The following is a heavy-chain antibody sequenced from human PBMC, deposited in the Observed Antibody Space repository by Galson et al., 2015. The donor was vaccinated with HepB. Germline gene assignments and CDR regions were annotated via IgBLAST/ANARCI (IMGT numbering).Heavy chain of an antibody. Sequence: SLRLSCAASGFTFSSYAMSWVRQAPGKGLEWVSAISGSGGSTYYADSVKGRFTISRDNSKNTLYLQMNSLRAEDTAVYYCAKAQPEDYVWGSWGYFDYWGQGTLVTVSS. CDR2: ISGSGGST. D-gene: IGHD3-16*01. CDR3: AKAQPEDYVWGSWGYFDY. V-gene: IGHV3-23*01. CDR1: GFTFSSYA. J-gene: IGHJ4*02.